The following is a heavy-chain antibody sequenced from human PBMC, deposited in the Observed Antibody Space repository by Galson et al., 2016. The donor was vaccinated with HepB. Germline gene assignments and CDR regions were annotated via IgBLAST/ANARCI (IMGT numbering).Heavy chain of an antibody. Sequence: SETLSLTCTVSGGSISSTTNWWSWVRQSPGQGLEWIGEIYHSGDTNYNPSLKSRATISVDTFRNQFSLSLSSATAADTAVYYCARDCTGGTCKFAGYDAFDIWGQGTTVTVSS. CDR1: GGSISSTTNW. CDR3: ARDCTGGTCKFAGYDAFDI. CDR2: IYHSGDT. D-gene: IGHD2-8*02. V-gene: IGHV4-4*02. J-gene: IGHJ3*02.